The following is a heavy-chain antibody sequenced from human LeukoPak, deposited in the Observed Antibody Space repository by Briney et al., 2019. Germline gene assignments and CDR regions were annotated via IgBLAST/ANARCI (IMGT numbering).Heavy chain of an antibody. V-gene: IGHV1-8*03. CDR2: MNPNSGNT. Sequence: ASVKVSCKASGYTFTGYYMHWVRQAPGQGLEWMGWMNPNSGNTGYAQKFQGRVTITRNTSISTAYMELSSLRSEDTAVYYCARGGMTTAGYVYWGQGTLVTVSS. J-gene: IGHJ4*02. CDR3: ARGGMTTAGYVY. CDR1: GYTFTGYY. D-gene: IGHD4-11*01.